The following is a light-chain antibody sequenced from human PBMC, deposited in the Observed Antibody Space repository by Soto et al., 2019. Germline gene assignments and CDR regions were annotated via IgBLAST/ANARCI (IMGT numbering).Light chain of an antibody. V-gene: IGKV1-33*01. Sequence: IHITQSPSSLSASVGDRVTITCRASQDINKNLIWYQQKPGKAPKLMIYDASDLETGVPSRFSGSGSGKGFTFTITSLHPEDSETYYCKKYESIPLKLGQGKRMEIK. CDR1: QDINKN. CDR3: KKYESIPLK. CDR2: DAS. J-gene: IGKJ5*01.